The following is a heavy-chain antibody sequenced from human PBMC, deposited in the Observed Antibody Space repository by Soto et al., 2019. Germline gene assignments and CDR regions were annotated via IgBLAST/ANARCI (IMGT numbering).Heavy chain of an antibody. CDR2: IYYSGST. D-gene: IGHD4-17*01. J-gene: IGHJ3*02. CDR3: ARDHYGDYVDI. V-gene: IGHV4-31*03. Sequence: QVQLQESGPGLVKPSQSLSLTCTVSGGSFSSGGYYWSWIRQHPGKGLEWIGYIYYSGSTYYNPSLKSRVTISVDTSKNQFSLKLSSVTAADTAVYYCARDHYGDYVDIWGQGTMVTVSS. CDR1: GGSFSSGGYY.